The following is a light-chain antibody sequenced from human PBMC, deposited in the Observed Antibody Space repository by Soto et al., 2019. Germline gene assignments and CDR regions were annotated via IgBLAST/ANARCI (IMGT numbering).Light chain of an antibody. Sequence: QSALTQPRSVSGSPGQSVTISCTGTSSDVGGYKHVSWYQQNPGEAPKVMIYDVSKRPSGVPDRFSGSKSGNTASLTISGLQAEDEADYDCCSYAGSSAYVFGAGTKLTVL. CDR1: SSDVGGYKH. J-gene: IGLJ1*01. CDR3: CSYAGSSAYV. V-gene: IGLV2-11*01. CDR2: DVS.